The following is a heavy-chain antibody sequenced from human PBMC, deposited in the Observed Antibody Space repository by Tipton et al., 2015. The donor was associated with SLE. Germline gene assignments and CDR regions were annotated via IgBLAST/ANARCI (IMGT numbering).Heavy chain of an antibody. CDR3: ARGRDTVDAFDL. J-gene: IGHJ3*01. CDR1: GFTVSRHY. Sequence: GSLRLSCVASGFTVSRHYMSWVRQAPGKGLEWVSFLYSGGGTYYADSLQGRFTISRDNSKNTVYLQMNSLRSEDTAVYYCARGRDTVDAFDLWGQGTMVTVSS. V-gene: IGHV3-66*02. CDR2: LYSGGGT.